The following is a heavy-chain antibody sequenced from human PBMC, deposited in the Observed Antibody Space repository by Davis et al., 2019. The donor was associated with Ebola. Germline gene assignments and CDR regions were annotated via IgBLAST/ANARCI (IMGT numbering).Heavy chain of an antibody. CDR2: IKTKTDGGTT. V-gene: IGHV3-15*01. D-gene: IGHD3/OR15-3a*01. CDR1: GFTFSNAW. J-gene: IGHJ6*02. CDR3: TTRFLDWDWDYYYGMDV. Sequence: PGGSLRLSCAASGFTFSNAWMNWVRQTPGKGLEWVGHIKTKTDGGTTDSAAPVKGRFTISRDDSKDTLYLQMNSLKTEDTAVYYCTTRFLDWDWDYYYGMDVWGRGTTVTVSS.